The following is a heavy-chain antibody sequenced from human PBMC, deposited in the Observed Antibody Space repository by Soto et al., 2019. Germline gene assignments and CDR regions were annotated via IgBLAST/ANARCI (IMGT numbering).Heavy chain of an antibody. Sequence: GGSLRLSCAASGFTVSSNYMSWVRQSPGKGLEWVSVIYSGGSTYYADSVKGRFTISRDNSKNTLYLQMNSLRAEDTAVYYCARAGRRAGGWAGMDVWGQGTTITFSS. CDR2: IYSGGST. J-gene: IGHJ6*02. CDR3: ARAGRRAGGWAGMDV. CDR1: GFTVSSNY. V-gene: IGHV3-53*01. D-gene: IGHD3-10*01.